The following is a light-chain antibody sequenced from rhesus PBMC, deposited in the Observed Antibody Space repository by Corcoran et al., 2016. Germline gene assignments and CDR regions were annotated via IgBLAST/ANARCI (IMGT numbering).Light chain of an antibody. J-gene: IGKJ4*01. CDR3: QQYYSYFLT. Sequence: DIQMTQSPSSLSASVGDTVTITCRASQSFSNNLACYQQKPGKAPKLLIYSASSLQSGVPSRFSGSKSGTDFTLTISSLQPEDIGNYYCQQYYSYFLTFGGGTRVDLK. V-gene: IGKV1-46*01. CDR2: SAS. CDR1: QSFSNN.